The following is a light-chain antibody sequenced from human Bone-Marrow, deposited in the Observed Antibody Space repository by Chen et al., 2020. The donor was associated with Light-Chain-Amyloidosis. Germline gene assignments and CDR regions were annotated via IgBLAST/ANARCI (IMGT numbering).Light chain of an antibody. J-gene: IGLJ1*01. CDR1: SSDVGGDNY. V-gene: IGLV2-14*01. Sequence: QSALTHPSSVSGSPGQSITISCTGTSSDVGGDNYVSWYQQHPDKAPKLRIYEVTKRPSWVPDRFSGSKSDNTASLNISGLQTEDEADYFCSSYTITNTLVFGSGTRVTVL. CDR2: EVT. CDR3: SSYTITNTLV.